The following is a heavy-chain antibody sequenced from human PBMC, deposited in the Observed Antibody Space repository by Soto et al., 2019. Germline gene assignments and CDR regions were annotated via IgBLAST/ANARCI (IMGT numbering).Heavy chain of an antibody. CDR1: GFTFSSYA. J-gene: IGHJ4*02. CDR3: AKCGYSGYDYGGFDY. D-gene: IGHD5-12*01. V-gene: IGHV3-23*01. CDR2: ISGSGGST. Sequence: EVQLLESGGGLVQPGGSLRLSCAASGFTFSSYAMSWVRQAPGKGLEWVSAISGSGGSTYYADSVKGRFTISRDNSKNTLYLQMDSLRAEDTAVYYCAKCGYSGYDYGGFDYWGQGTLVTVSS.